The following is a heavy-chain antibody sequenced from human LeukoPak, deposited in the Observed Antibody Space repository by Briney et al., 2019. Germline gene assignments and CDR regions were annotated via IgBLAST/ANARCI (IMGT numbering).Heavy chain of an antibody. J-gene: IGHJ3*02. CDR3: ATTPQRGYSYGWGTDGFDI. CDR1: GGSIGSGSYY. Sequence: SETLSLTCTVSGGSIGSGSYYWSWIRQPAGKGLEWIGRIYTSGSTNYNPSLKSRVTISVDTSKNQFSLKLSSVTAADTAVYYCATTPQRGYSYGWGTDGFDIWGQGTMVTVSS. CDR2: IYTSGST. D-gene: IGHD5-18*01. V-gene: IGHV4-61*02.